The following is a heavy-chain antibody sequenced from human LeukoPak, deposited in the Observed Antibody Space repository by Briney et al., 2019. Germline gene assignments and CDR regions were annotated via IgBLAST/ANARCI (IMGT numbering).Heavy chain of an antibody. CDR3: ARYESSAYGIDV. J-gene: IGHJ2*01. CDR1: GGSISSSSSY. CDR2: IYYSGST. D-gene: IGHD3-22*01. Sequence: PSETLSLTCTVSGGSISSSSSYWGWIRQPPGMGLEWIGSIYYSGSTYYNPSLKSQVTISVDTSKNQFSLKVSSVAAADTAVYYCARYESSAYGIDVWGRGTLVTVSS. V-gene: IGHV4-39*01.